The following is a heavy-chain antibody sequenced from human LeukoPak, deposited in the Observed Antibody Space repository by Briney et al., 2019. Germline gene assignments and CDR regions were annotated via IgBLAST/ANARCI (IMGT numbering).Heavy chain of an antibody. J-gene: IGHJ4*02. CDR1: GFTFSSYA. D-gene: IGHD5-24*01. CDR2: ISGSGGST. V-gene: IGHV3-23*01. CDR3: AKDVEMATIFSSFDY. Sequence: PGGSLRLSCAASGFTFSSYAMSWVRQAPGKGLEWVSAISGSGGSTYYADSVKGRFTISRDNSKNTLYLQMNSLRAEDTAVYYCAKDVEMATIFSSFDYWGQGTLVTVSS.